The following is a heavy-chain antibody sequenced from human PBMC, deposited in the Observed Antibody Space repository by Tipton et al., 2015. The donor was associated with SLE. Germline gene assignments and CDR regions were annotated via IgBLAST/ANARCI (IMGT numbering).Heavy chain of an antibody. D-gene: IGHD4/OR15-4a*01. CDR1: GGSISTNY. CDR3: ARRGAKYRWLDY. J-gene: IGHJ4*02. CDR2: ISDGGGT. Sequence: TLSLTCSVSGGSISTNYWIWIRQPPGKGLEWIGYISDGGGTNYNPSLKSRVTISVDSSKNQFSLKLKLSSVTAADTAVYYCARRGAKYRWLDYWGQGTLVTVSS. V-gene: IGHV4-59*12.